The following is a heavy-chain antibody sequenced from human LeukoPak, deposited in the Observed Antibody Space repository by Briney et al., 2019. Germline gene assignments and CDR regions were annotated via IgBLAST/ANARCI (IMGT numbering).Heavy chain of an antibody. CDR2: ISSSSSYI. CDR3: ARDQEDIVVVVAAKQFDY. D-gene: IGHD2-15*01. Sequence: PGGSLRLSCAASGFTFSSYSMNWVRQAPGKGLEWVSSISSSSSYIYYADSVKGRFTISRDNAKNSLYLRMNSLRAEDTAVYYCARDQEDIVVVVAAKQFDYWGQGTLVTVSS. J-gene: IGHJ4*02. V-gene: IGHV3-21*01. CDR1: GFTFSSYS.